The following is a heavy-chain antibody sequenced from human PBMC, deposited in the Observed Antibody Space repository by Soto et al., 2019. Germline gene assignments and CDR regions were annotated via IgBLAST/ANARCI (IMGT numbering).Heavy chain of an antibody. V-gene: IGHV4-59*12. CDR2: IYYSGST. J-gene: IGHJ6*02. CDR3: ARVSTPPTRRITMVRGSKYYYYYGMDV. D-gene: IGHD3-10*01. Sequence: SETLSLTCTVSGGSISSYYWSWIRQPPGKGLEWIGYIYYSGSTNYNPSLKSRVTISVDTSKNQFSLKLSSVTAADTAVYYCARVSTPPTRRITMVRGSKYYYYYGMDVWGQGTTVTVSS. CDR1: GGSISSYY.